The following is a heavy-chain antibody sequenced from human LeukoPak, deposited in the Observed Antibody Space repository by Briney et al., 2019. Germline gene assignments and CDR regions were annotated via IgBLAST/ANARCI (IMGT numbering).Heavy chain of an antibody. D-gene: IGHD4-11*01. J-gene: IGHJ4*02. CDR3: ARDSHTVTPFGSDY. CDR1: GYTFTGYY. V-gene: IGHV1-2*02. Sequence: GASVKVSCKASGYTFTGYYMHWVRQAPGQGLEWMGWINPNSGGTNYAQKLQGRVTMTTDTSTSTAYMELRSLRSDDTAVYYCARDSHTVTPFGSDYWGQGTLVTVSS. CDR2: INPNSGGT.